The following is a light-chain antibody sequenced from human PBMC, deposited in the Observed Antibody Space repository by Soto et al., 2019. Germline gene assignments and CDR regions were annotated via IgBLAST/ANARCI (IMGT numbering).Light chain of an antibody. V-gene: IGKV3-20*01. CDR3: QQYGTAPWT. CDR1: PSVTNY. J-gene: IGKJ1*01. CDR2: DAS. Sequence: PGERATLSCRASPSVTNYLAWYQQKPGQAPRLLIYDASTRATGIPDRFSGSGSGTDFTLTISRLEPEDFAVYYCQQYGTAPWTFGQGTKVDI.